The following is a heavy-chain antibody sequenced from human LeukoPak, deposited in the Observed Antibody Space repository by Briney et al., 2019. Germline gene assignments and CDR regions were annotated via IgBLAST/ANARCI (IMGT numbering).Heavy chain of an antibody. J-gene: IGHJ3*02. CDR2: IYYSGST. Sequence: PSETLSLTCTVSGGSISSYYWSWIRQPPGKGLEGIGHIYYSGSTNYNPSLKSRVTISVDTSKNQFSLKLSSVTAADTAAYYCARHQAHDLRTFDIWGQGTMVTVSS. V-gene: IGHV4-59*08. CDR1: GGSISSYY. CDR3: ARHQAHDLRTFDI.